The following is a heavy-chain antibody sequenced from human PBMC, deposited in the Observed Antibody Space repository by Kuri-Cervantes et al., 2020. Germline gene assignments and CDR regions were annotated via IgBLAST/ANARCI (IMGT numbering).Heavy chain of an antibody. CDR1: GFTFKTYG. V-gene: IGHV3-33*01. Sequence: GGSLRLSCAASGFTFKTYGMHWVRQAPGKGLEWVAVIWYDGSNKYYADSVKGRFTISRDNSKNTLYLQMNSLRAEDTAVYYCARGVQLQMGTWFDPWGQGTLVTVSS. D-gene: IGHD2-2*01. J-gene: IGHJ5*02. CDR2: IWYDGSNK. CDR3: ARGVQLQMGTWFDP.